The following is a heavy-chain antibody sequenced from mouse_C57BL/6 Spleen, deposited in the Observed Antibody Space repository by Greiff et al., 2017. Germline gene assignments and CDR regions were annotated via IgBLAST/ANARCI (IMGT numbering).Heavy chain of an antibody. J-gene: IGHJ3*01. V-gene: IGHV3-6*01. CDR2: ISYDGSN. CDR3: AREGIYDGYYAY. CDR1: GYSITSGYY. Sequence: DVHLVESGPGLVKPSQSLSLTCSVTGYSITSGYYWNWIRQFPGNKLEWMGYISYDGSNNYNPYLKNRISITRDTSKNQFFLQLNSVTTEDTATYYCAREGIYDGYYAYWGQGTLVTVSA. D-gene: IGHD2-3*01.